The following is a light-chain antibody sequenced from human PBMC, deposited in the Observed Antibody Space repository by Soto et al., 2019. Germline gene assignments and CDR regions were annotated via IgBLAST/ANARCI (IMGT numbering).Light chain of an antibody. J-gene: IGLJ1*01. CDR2: EGS. CDR1: SSDVGSYNL. CDR3: CSYAGSSCYV. Sequence: SVLTQRASVSGSPGQSITISCTGTSSDVGSYNLVSWYQQHPGKAPKLMIYEGSKRPSGVSNRFSGSKSGNTASLTISGLQAEDEADYYCCSYAGSSCYVFGTGTRVTVL. V-gene: IGLV2-23*01.